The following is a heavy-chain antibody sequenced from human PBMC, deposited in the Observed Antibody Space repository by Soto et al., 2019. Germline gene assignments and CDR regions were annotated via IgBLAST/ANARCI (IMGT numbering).Heavy chain of an antibody. CDR3: ARDRLMATAGTARHYFGLDV. D-gene: IGHD5-18*01. V-gene: IGHV4-31*03. J-gene: IGHJ6*02. Sequence: SETLSLTCTVSGGSIRSGGYYWSWVRQNPRKGLEWIGNIYYSGNTYYNPSLKSRLTISVDTSKNQFSLDLSSVTATDTAVYYCARDRLMATAGTARHYFGLDVWGQGTTVTVSS. CDR1: GGSIRSGGYY. CDR2: IYYSGNT.